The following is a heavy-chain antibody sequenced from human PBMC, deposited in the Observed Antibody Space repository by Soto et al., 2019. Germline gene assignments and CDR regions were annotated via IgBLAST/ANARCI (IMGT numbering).Heavy chain of an antibody. CDR1: GFTFSSYG. V-gene: IGHV3-30*18. Sequence: GGSLRLSCAASGFTFSSYGMHWVRQAPGKGLEWVAVISYDGSNKYYADSVKGRFTISRDNSKNTLYLQMNSLRAEDTAVYYCAQSRDTMVPYYWGQGTLVTVSS. CDR2: ISYDGSNK. CDR3: AQSRDTMVPYY. D-gene: IGHD3-10*01. J-gene: IGHJ4*02.